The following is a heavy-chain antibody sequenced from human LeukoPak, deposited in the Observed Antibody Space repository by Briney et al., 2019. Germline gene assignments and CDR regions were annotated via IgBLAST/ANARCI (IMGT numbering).Heavy chain of an antibody. Sequence: SVKVSCKAAGGTFSSNAISWLRQAPGQGPEWMGGIIPIFGTPNYAHNFQDRVTITADESTSTAYMELSALRSEDTAVYYCANRGGGGIGMGLLGSYDFWGQGTLVTVSS. V-gene: IGHV1-69*13. J-gene: IGHJ4*02. CDR3: ANRGGGGIGMGLLGSYDF. CDR1: GGTFSSNA. CDR2: IIPIFGTP. D-gene: IGHD3-10*01.